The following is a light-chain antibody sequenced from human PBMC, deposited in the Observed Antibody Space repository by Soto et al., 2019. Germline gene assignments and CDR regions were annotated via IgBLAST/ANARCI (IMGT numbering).Light chain of an antibody. CDR2: GAS. CDR1: QTINNY. CDR3: QQSYHSPPT. Sequence: DIHMTHSPSTLSASAGDRVTITCRASQTINNYLNWYQQKPGKAPKCLIYGASSLQSGVSSRFSGRGSGTDYTLTISSLQPEDFATHYRQQSYHSPPTFGGVTQVDIX. V-gene: IGKV1-39*01. J-gene: IGKJ4*01.